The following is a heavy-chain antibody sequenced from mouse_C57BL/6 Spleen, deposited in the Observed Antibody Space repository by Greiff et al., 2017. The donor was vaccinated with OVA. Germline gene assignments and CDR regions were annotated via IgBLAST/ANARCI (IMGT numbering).Heavy chain of an antibody. Sequence: VQLQQPGAELVKPGASVKVSCKASGYTFTSYWMHWVKQRPGQGLEWIGRIHPSASDTNYNQKFKGKATLTVAKSSSTAYMQLSSLTSEDSAVYYCARGPPALYGSSPFDVWGTGTTVTVSS. J-gene: IGHJ1*03. CDR1: GYTFTSYW. D-gene: IGHD1-1*01. CDR2: IHPSASDT. V-gene: IGHV1-74*01. CDR3: ARGPPALYGSSPFDV.